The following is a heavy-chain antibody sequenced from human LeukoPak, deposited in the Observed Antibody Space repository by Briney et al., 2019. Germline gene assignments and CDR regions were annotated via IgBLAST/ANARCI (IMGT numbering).Heavy chain of an antibody. D-gene: IGHD7-27*01. J-gene: IGHJ4*02. CDR3: AKDGGLWVSAHWGDS. V-gene: IGHV3-23*01. Sequence: GGSLRLSCAASEFTLGRYAMTWVRQAPGKGLKWVSTITTGDGNTYYADSVKGRFTVSRDDSKNTLYLQMNSLRAEDTAVYYCAKDGGLWVSAHWGDSWGRGTLVTVSS. CDR1: EFTLGRYA. CDR2: ITTGDGNT.